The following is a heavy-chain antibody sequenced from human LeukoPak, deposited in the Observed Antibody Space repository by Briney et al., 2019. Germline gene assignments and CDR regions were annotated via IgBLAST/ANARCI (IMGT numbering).Heavy chain of an antibody. CDR2: IVPVFGTA. CDR1: GGTVSSYA. CDR3: ARVPCGGDCYHLDY. V-gene: IGHV1-69*13. J-gene: IGHJ4*02. Sequence: ASVKVSCKASGGTVSSYAISWVRQAPGQGLEWMGGIVPVFGTAKYAQKSQGRVTITADESTSTVYMELSGLRSEDTAVYYCARVPCGGDCYHLDYWGQGTLVTVSS. D-gene: IGHD2-21*02.